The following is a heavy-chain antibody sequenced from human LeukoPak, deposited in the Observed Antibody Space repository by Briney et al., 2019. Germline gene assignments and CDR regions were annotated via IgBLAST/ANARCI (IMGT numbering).Heavy chain of an antibody. D-gene: IGHD3-10*01. CDR2: IKQDGREK. V-gene: IGHV3-7*01. CDR1: GFTLSSDW. Sequence: GGSLRLSCAAPGFTLSSDWMSSVRQAPGEGLEWVANIKQDGREKYNMDSVKGRVTISRDNAKNSLYLQMNSLRAEDTAVYYCARSGGIWFGESYYFDYWGQGTLVTVSS. CDR3: ARSGGIWFGESYYFDY. J-gene: IGHJ4*02.